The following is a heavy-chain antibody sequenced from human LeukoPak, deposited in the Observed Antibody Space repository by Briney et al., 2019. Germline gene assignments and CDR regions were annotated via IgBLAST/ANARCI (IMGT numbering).Heavy chain of an antibody. CDR1: GFTFSSYE. V-gene: IGHV3-48*03. CDR3: AKDLEDDYGGNSLDY. CDR2: ISSSGSTI. J-gene: IGHJ4*02. D-gene: IGHD4-23*01. Sequence: GGSLRLSCVASGFTFSSYEMNWVRQAPGKGLEWVSYISSSGSTIYYADSVKGRFTMSRDNAKNSLYLQMNSLRAEDTAVYYCAKDLEDDYGGNSLDYWGQGTLVTVSS.